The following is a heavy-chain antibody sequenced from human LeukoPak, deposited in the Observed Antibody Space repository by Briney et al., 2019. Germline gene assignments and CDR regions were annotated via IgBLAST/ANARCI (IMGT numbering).Heavy chain of an antibody. V-gene: IGHV5-51*01. D-gene: IGHD2-2*01. J-gene: IGHJ4*02. CDR3: ARKYCRSSSCYVAFDY. Sequence: GESLKISCKGSGYSFTSYWIGWVRQMPGKGLEWMGIIYPGDSDTRYSPSFQGQVTISADKSIDTAYLQWSSLKASDTAMYYCARKYCRSSSCYVAFDYWGQGTLVTVSS. CDR1: GYSFTSYW. CDR2: IYPGDSDT.